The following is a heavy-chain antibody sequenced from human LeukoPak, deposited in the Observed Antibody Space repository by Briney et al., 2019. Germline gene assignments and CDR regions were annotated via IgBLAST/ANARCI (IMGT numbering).Heavy chain of an antibody. Sequence: GGSLRLSCAVSGFTVRSHFMAWVRQAPGKGLEWVSVLDTGGATHYADSVKGRFTISRDNTWNTLFLQMNSLRDEDTAVYYCARVGGITMIVVLITDAFDIWGQGTMVTVSS. D-gene: IGHD3-22*01. V-gene: IGHV3-53*01. CDR3: ARVGGITMIVVLITDAFDI. CDR1: GFTVRSHF. CDR2: LDTGGAT. J-gene: IGHJ3*02.